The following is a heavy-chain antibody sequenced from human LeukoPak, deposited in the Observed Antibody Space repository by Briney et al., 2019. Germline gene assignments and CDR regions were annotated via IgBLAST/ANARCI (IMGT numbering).Heavy chain of an antibody. CDR1: GFTFSSYS. V-gene: IGHV3-48*01. D-gene: IGHD4-17*01. CDR3: AREASSGDLEY. CDR2: ISRSSSTI. Sequence: PGGSLRLSCVASGFTFSSYSMNWVRQAPGKGLEWVSYISRSSSTIYYAGSVKGRFTISRDNGKNSLYLQMNSLRAEDTAVYYCAREASSGDLEYWGQGTLVTVSS. J-gene: IGHJ4*02.